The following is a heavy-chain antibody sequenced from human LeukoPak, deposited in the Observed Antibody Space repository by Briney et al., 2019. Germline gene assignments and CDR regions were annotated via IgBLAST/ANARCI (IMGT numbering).Heavy chain of an antibody. CDR1: GDSISSYY. D-gene: IGHD3-22*01. Sequence: SETLSLTCIVSGDSISSYYWSWIRQPAGKGLEWIGRIYTSESTNYNPSLKSRVTMSLDTSKNQFSLKLSSVTAADTAVYFCARDPHYSDGSGYYSAYNWFDPWGQGPLDTVSS. CDR3: ARDPHYSDGSGYYSAYNWFDP. V-gene: IGHV4-4*07. J-gene: IGHJ5*02. CDR2: IYTSEST.